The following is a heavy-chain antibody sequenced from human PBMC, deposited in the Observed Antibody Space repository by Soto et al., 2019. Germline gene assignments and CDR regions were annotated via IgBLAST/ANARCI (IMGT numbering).Heavy chain of an antibody. J-gene: IGHJ6*02. D-gene: IGHD6-13*01. CDR2: ISDDGSNK. CDR1: GFSFSSYG. Sequence: VQLVESGGGVVQPGGSLRLSCAASGFSFSSYGMHWVRQAPGKGLEWLTLISDDGSNKKYVDSVRGRFTISRDNSENTLYLQMKSLRPEDTAVYYCAKEPYSFTWYGSNGLDVWGQGTTVIVSS. V-gene: IGHV3-30*18. CDR3: AKEPYSFTWYGSNGLDV.